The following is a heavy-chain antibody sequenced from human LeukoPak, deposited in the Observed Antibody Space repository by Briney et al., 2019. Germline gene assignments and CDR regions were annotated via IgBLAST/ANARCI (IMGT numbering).Heavy chain of an antibody. Sequence: SETLSLTCTVSGGSISSYYWSWIRQPPGKGLEWIGYIYYSGSTNYNPSLKSRVTISVDTSKNQFSLKLSSVTAADTAVYYCAGVYVDMRQYYFDHWGQGTLVTVSS. CDR1: GGSISSYY. J-gene: IGHJ4*02. CDR2: IYYSGST. V-gene: IGHV4-59*01. D-gene: IGHD2/OR15-2a*01. CDR3: AGVYVDMRQYYFDH.